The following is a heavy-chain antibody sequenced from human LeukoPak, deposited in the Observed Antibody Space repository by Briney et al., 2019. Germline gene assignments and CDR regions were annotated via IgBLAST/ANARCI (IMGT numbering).Heavy chain of an antibody. CDR2: ITSSSSSI. Sequence: SGGSLRLSCAASGFTFSTYNMNWVRQAPGKGLEWVSSITSSSSSIYYADSVKGRFTISRDNAENSLYLQMNSLRAEDTAVYYCARSYTAMATGHFDYWGQGALVTVSS. D-gene: IGHD5-18*01. V-gene: IGHV3-21*01. CDR3: ARSYTAMATGHFDY. CDR1: GFTFSTYN. J-gene: IGHJ4*02.